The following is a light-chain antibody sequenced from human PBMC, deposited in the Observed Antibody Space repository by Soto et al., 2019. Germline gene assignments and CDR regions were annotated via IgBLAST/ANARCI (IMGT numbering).Light chain of an antibody. V-gene: IGKV3-15*01. CDR3: QQYDSWPPWT. CDR1: RSIGIR. Sequence: EVVMTQSPASLSVSPGERATLSCRASRSIGIRLAWYQQKPGQAPRLLIYGASTRATGIPPRFGGGWSGTDFTFTISSLQSEDFAVYFCQQYDSWPPWTFGQGTKVEIK. J-gene: IGKJ1*01. CDR2: GAS.